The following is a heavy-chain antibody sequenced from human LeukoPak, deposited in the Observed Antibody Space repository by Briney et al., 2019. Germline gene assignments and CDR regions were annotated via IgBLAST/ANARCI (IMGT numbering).Heavy chain of an antibody. D-gene: IGHD6-13*01. J-gene: IGHJ4*02. CDR3: AKHSSNWYYLDY. CDR2: ISGTGGST. Sequence: GGSLRLSCAASGFTFSNYAMSWVRQAPGKGLAWVSGISGTGGSTYYADSVKGRFTISRDNSKNTLYLQMNSLRAEDTAIYFCAKHSSNWYYLDYRGQGTLVTVSS. CDR1: GFTFSNYA. V-gene: IGHV3-23*01.